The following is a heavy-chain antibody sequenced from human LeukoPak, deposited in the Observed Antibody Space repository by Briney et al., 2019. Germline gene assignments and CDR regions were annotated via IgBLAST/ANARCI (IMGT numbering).Heavy chain of an antibody. Sequence: ASVKVSCKASGYTFTGYYMHWVRQAPGQGLEWMGVIDPSGGSATYAQKFQGRVTMTRDTSTRTVYMELNSLRSEDTAVYYCARRVYCSSASCYHYSYYMDVWGKGTTVTVSS. D-gene: IGHD2-2*01. CDR1: GYTFTGYY. V-gene: IGHV1-46*03. CDR2: IDPSGGSA. J-gene: IGHJ6*03. CDR3: ARRVYCSSASCYHYSYYMDV.